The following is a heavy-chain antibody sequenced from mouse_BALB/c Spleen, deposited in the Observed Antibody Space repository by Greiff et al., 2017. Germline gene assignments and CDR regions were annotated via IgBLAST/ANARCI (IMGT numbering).Heavy chain of an antibody. V-gene: IGHV14-3*02. J-gene: IGHJ3*01. D-gene: IGHD2-4*01. Sequence: EVQVVESGAELVKPGASVKLSCTASGFNIKDTYMHWVKQRPEQGLEWIGRIDPANGNTKYDPKFQGKATITADTSSNTAYLQLSSLTSEDTAVYYCARSRDYDFAWFAYWGQGTLVTVSA. CDR2: IDPANGNT. CDR1: GFNIKDTY. CDR3: ARSRDYDFAWFAY.